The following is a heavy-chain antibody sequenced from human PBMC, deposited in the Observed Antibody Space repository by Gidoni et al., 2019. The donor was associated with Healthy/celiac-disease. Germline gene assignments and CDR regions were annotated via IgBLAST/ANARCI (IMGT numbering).Heavy chain of an antibody. D-gene: IGHD3-3*01. CDR3: ASTGYLEWLFGARAEKYYFDY. CDR1: GYTFTGYY. V-gene: IGHV1-2*06. CDR2: INPNSGGT. J-gene: IGHJ4*02. Sequence: QVQLVQSGAEVKKPGASVKVSCKASGYTFTGYYMHWVRQAPGQGLEWMGRINPNSGGTNYAQKFQGRVTMTRDTSISTAYMELSRLRSDDTAVYYCASTGYLEWLFGARAEKYYFDYWGQGTLVTVSS.